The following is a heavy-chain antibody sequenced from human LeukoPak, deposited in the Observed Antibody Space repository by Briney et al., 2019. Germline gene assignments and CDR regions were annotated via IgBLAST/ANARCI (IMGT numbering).Heavy chain of an antibody. J-gene: IGHJ5*02. D-gene: IGHD4-17*01. CDR2: IYYSGST. V-gene: IGHV4-31*02. CDR3: ERSPSEYGDYPNWFDP. CDR1: GGSISSGGYY. Sequence: SETLSLTCTVSGGSISSGGYYWSWIRQHPGKGLEWIGYIYYSGSTYYNPSLRIRVTRAVSTSKNQYSLKLSYVTAADTAVYYWERSPSEYGDYPNWFDPWGQGTLVTVSS.